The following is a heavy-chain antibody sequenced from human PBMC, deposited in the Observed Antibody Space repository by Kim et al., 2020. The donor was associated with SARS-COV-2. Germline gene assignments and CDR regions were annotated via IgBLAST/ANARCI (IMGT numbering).Heavy chain of an antibody. Sequence: GGSLRLSCAASGFTFDDYAMHWVRQAPGKGLEWVSLISGDGGSTYYADSVKGRFTISRDNSKNSLYLQMNSLRTEDTALYYCAKDSGSFIYYDFWSGYPLFDYWGQGTLVTVSS. CDR3: AKDSGSFIYYDFWSGYPLFDY. J-gene: IGHJ4*02. CDR1: GFTFDDYA. D-gene: IGHD3-3*01. CDR2: ISGDGGST. V-gene: IGHV3-43*02.